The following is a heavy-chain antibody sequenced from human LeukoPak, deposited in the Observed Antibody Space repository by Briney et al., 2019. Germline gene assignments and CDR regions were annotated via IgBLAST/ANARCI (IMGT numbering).Heavy chain of an antibody. CDR1: GFTFSNDS. J-gene: IGHJ4*02. CDR2: ISSSSSYI. D-gene: IGHD3-3*01. V-gene: IGHV3-21*01. CDR3: ASRTIFGVVSEFDY. Sequence: GGSLRLSCAASGFTFSNDSMNWVRQAPGKGLEWVSSISSSSSYIYYADSVKGRFTISRDNAKNSMYLQMNSLKAEDTAVYYCASRTIFGVVSEFDYWGQGTLVTVSS.